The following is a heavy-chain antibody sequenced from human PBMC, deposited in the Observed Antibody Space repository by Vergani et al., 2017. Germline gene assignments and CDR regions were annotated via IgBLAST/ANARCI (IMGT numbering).Heavy chain of an antibody. Sequence: VQLVESGGGVVQPGRSLRLSCAASGFTFDDYAMHWVRQAPGKGLEWVSGISWNSGSIGYADSVKGRFTISRDNAKNTLYLQMNSLRAEDTAVYYCAKAGIVGATHGRYYFDYWGQGTLVTVSS. V-gene: IGHV3-9*01. CDR1: GFTFDDYA. J-gene: IGHJ4*02. CDR2: ISWNSGSI. D-gene: IGHD1-26*01. CDR3: AKAGIVGATHGRYYFDY.